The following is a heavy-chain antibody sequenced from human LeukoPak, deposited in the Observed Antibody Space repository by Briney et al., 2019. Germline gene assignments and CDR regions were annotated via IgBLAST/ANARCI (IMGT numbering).Heavy chain of an antibody. D-gene: IGHD3-10*01. CDR2: INPSGGST. CDR1: GYTFTSYY. CDR3: ARVGVRGGYFDY. J-gene: IGHJ4*02. Sequence: ASVKVSCKASGYTFTSYYMRWVRQAPGQGLEWMGIINPSGGSTSYAQKFQGRVTMTRDTSTSTVYMELSSLRSEDTAVYYCARVGVRGGYFDYWGQGTLVTVSS. V-gene: IGHV1-46*01.